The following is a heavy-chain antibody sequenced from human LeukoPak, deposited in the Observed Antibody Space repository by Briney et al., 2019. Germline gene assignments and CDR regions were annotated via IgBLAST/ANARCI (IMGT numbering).Heavy chain of an antibody. J-gene: IGHJ2*01. CDR1: GFTFSSYE. CDR2: ISGTGTLT. CDR3: AKHRVVGQWYFDL. V-gene: IGHV3-23*01. D-gene: IGHD2-15*01. Sequence: PGGSLRLSCAASGFTFSSYEMNWVRQAPGKGLEWVSAISGTGTLTYYADSVKGRFTISRDNSKNTLYLQVNSLRAEDTAVYSCAKHRVVGQWYFDLWGRGTLVTVSS.